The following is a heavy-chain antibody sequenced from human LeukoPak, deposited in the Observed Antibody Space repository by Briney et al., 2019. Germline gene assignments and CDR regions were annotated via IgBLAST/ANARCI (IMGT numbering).Heavy chain of an antibody. CDR3: ARDLDGIAVAGTNGLGFFDY. Sequence: ASVKVSCKASGYTFTSYCMHWVRQAPGQGLEWMGIINPSGGSTSYAQKFQGRVTMTRDTSTSTVYMELSSLRSEDTAVCYCARDLDGIAVAGTNGLGFFDYWGQGTLVTVSS. V-gene: IGHV1-46*03. CDR1: GYTFTSYC. CDR2: INPSGGST. D-gene: IGHD6-19*01. J-gene: IGHJ4*02.